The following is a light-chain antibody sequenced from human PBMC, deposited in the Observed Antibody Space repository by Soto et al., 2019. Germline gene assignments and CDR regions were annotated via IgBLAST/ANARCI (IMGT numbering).Light chain of an antibody. CDR3: QQYYSTPRT. J-gene: IGKJ1*01. CDR2: WAS. Sequence: DIVMTQSPDSLAVSLGERATINCKSSQSVLYSSNNKNYLAWYQQKPGQPPKLLIFWASSRKSGVPDRFSGSGSWTDFTLTISSLQAEDVAVYYCQQYYSTPRTFGQGTKVEIK. V-gene: IGKV4-1*01. CDR1: QSVLYSSNNKNY.